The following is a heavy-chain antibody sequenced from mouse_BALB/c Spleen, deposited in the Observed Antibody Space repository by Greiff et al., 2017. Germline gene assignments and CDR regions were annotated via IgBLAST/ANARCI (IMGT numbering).Heavy chain of an antibody. CDR1: GFSFSSFG. D-gene: IGHD2-10*02. CDR3: ASEYDNCFDY. V-gene: IGHV5-17*02. J-gene: IGHJ2*01. CDR2: ISSGSSTI. Sequence: EVQLQESGGGLVPPGGSRKLPCAASGFSFSSFGMHWVRQAPEKGLEWVAYISSGSSTIYYADTVNGRFTISRVNPKNTLFLLMTSLRSEDTAMYYCASEYDNCFDYWGEGTTLTVSS.